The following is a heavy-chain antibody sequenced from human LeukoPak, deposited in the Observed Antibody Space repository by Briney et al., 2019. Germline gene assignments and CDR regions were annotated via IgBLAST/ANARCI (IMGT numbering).Heavy chain of an antibody. Sequence: GGSLRLSCAASGFTFSSYAMSWVRQAPGKGLEWVSAISGSGGSTYYADSVKGRFTISRDNAKNSLYLQMNSLRAEDTAVYYCARDSRYSDYWGQGTLVTVSS. J-gene: IGHJ4*02. V-gene: IGHV3-23*01. CDR1: GFTFSSYA. D-gene: IGHD2-21*01. CDR2: ISGSGGST. CDR3: ARDSRYSDY.